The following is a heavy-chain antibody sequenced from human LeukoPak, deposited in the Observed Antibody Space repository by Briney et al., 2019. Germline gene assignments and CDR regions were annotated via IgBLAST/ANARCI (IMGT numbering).Heavy chain of an antibody. CDR3: ARGRYSGTTYYVDY. V-gene: IGHV3-7*03. CDR2: IKKDGSET. Sequence: GGSLRLSCAASGFTFSTSWMSWVRQVPGKGLEWVANIKKDGSETYYVDSVKGRFTISRDNAKNSLYLQMNSLRAEDTAMYYCARGRYSGTTYYVDYWGQGTLVTVSS. D-gene: IGHD5-12*01. J-gene: IGHJ4*02. CDR1: GFTFSTSW.